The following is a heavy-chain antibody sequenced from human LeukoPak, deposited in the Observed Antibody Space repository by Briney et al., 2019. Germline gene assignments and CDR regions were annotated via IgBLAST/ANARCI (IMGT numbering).Heavy chain of an antibody. D-gene: IGHD5-24*01. CDR1: GFTFSSYA. Sequence: GRSLRLSCAASGFTFSSYAMHWVRQAPGKGLEWVAVISYDGSNKYYADSVKGRFTISRDNSKNTLYLQMNSLRAEDTAVYYCASGWSGRWLHRQFDYWGQGTLVTVSS. CDR3: ASGWSGRWLHRQFDY. J-gene: IGHJ4*02. V-gene: IGHV3-30*01. CDR2: ISYDGSNK.